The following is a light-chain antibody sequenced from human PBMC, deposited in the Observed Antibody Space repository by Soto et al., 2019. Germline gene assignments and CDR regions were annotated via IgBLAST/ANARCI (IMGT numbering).Light chain of an antibody. CDR1: QSISND. Sequence: IQMTQSPSSLSASVGDRVTITCRASQSISNDLNWYQQKPGRAPKLLMYAASTVESGVPSRFTGSGYGTDFTLTISSLQPEDIATYYCQQYDNLPLTFGGGTKADI. J-gene: IGKJ4*01. V-gene: IGKV1-33*01. CDR3: QQYDNLPLT. CDR2: AAS.